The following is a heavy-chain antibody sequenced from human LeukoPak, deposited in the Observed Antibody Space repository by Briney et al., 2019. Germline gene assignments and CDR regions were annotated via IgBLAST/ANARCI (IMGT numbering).Heavy chain of an antibody. CDR2: IVPSSQRT. Sequence: ASVKVSCKASGNTFSSYAFSWLRQAPGQGLEWMGGIVPSSQRTNYAQKFQGRVTITADESTNTAYMELSSLKSDDTAVYYCASSRGWPIAAARWTFQHWGQGTLVTVSS. D-gene: IGHD6-13*01. V-gene: IGHV1-69*13. CDR1: GNTFSSYA. CDR3: ASSRGWPIAAARWTFQH. J-gene: IGHJ1*01.